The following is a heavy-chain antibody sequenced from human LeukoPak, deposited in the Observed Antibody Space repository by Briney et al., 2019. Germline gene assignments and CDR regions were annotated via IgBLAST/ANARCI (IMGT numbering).Heavy chain of an antibody. CDR3: ARTITMVRGSYYYYGMDV. V-gene: IGHV4-59*08. D-gene: IGHD3-10*01. J-gene: IGHJ6*02. CDR1: GVSISSYY. Sequence: SETLSLTCTVSGVSISSYYWSWVRQPPGRGLEWVGYIYYSGSTNYNPSLKSRVTISVDTSKNQFSLKLSSVTAADTAVYYCARTITMVRGSYYYYGMDVWGQGTTVTVSS. CDR2: IYYSGST.